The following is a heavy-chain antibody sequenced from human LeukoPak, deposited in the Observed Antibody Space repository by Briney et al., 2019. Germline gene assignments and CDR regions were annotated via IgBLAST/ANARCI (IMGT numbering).Heavy chain of an antibody. CDR1: GGSISSYY. J-gene: IGHJ4*02. V-gene: IGHV4-59*01. Sequence: SETLSLTCTVSGGSISSYYWSWIRQPPGKGLEWIGYIYYSGSTNYSPSLKSRVTISVDTSKNQFSLMLSSMTAADTAVYYCARGTTYCGGERGCYYWGQGTLVTVSS. D-gene: IGHD2-21*01. CDR3: ARGTTYCGGERGCYY. CDR2: IYYSGST.